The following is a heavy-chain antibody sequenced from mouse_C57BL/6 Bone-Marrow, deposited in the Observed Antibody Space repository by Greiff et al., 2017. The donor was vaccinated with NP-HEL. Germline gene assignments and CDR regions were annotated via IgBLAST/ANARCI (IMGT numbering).Heavy chain of an antibody. Sequence: QVQLQQPGAELVKPGASVKLSCKASGYTFTSYWMQWVKQRPGQGLEWIGEIDPSDSYTNYNQKFKGKATWTVDTSSSTAYMQLSSLTSEDSAVYYCARCYYGWFAYWGQGTLVTVSA. CDR3: ARCYYGWFAY. J-gene: IGHJ3*01. CDR2: IDPSDSYT. D-gene: IGHD1-1*02. CDR1: GYTFTSYW. V-gene: IGHV1-50*01.